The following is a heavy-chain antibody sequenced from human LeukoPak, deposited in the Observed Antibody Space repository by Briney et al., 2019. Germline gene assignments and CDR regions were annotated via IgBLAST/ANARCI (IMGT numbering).Heavy chain of an antibody. V-gene: IGHV3-23*01. D-gene: IGHD5-18*01. CDR3: SKAGDTNYYRYGDY. Sequence: PGGSLRLSCAASGFTLSRDGMSWVRQAPGRGLEWVSVISANSGATYYADSVKGRFTISRDNAKSTLYLQMNNLRGEDTALYYCSKAGDTNYYRYGDYWGQGTLVTVSS. J-gene: IGHJ4*02. CDR2: ISANSGAT. CDR1: GFTLSRDG.